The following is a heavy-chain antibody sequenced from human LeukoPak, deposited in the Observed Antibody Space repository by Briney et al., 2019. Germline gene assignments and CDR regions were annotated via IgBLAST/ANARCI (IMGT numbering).Heavy chain of an antibody. D-gene: IGHD1-26*01. CDR3: GTLGVMWEVDY. CDR1: GFTFSDFA. V-gene: IGHV3-23*01. J-gene: IGHJ4*02. Sequence: GGSLRLSCAASGFTFSDFAMSWVRQAPGKGLEWVSGTIGSGATTFYADSVKGRFAIFRDSTKNTVYLQMNSLRPEDTAIYYCGTLGVMWEVDYWSRGALVTVSS. CDR2: TIGSGATT.